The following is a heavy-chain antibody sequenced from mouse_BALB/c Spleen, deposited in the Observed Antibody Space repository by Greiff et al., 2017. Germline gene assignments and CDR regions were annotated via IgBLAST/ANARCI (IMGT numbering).Heavy chain of an antibody. V-gene: IGHV5-9-4*01. CDR3: ARASSGYVNYYAMDY. J-gene: IGHJ4*01. Sequence: EVQVVESGGGLVKPGGSLKLSCAASGFTFSSYAMSWVRQSPEKRLEWVAEISSGGSYTYYPDTVTGRFTISRDNAKNTLYLEMSSLRSEDTAMYYCARASSGYVNYYAMDYWGQGTSVTVSS. CDR1: GFTFSSYA. D-gene: IGHD3-1*01. CDR2: ISSGGSYT.